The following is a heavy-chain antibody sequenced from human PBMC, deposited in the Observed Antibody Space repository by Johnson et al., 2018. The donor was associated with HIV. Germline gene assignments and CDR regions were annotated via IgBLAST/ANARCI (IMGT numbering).Heavy chain of an antibody. V-gene: IGHV3-30*04. CDR3: AKLRWAWGAAFDV. J-gene: IGHJ3*01. CDR1: GFTFSSYA. CDR2: ISYDGSNK. Sequence: VESGGGLVQPGGSLRLSCAASGFTFSSYAMHWVRQAPGKGLEWVAVISYDGSNKYYADSVKGRFTISRDNSKNTLYLQMNSLRAEDTAVYYCAKLRWAWGAAFDVWGQGTMVTVSS. D-gene: IGHD4-23*01.